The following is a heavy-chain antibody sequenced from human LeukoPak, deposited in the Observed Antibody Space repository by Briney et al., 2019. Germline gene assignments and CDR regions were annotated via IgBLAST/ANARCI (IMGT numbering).Heavy chain of an antibody. CDR1: GGSFSGYY. D-gene: IGHD6-19*01. V-gene: IGHV4-34*01. CDR3: ARDPYSSGWFVNGFDY. Sequence: SETLSLTCAVYGGSFSGYYWSWIRQPPGKGLEWIGEINHSGSTNYNPSLKSRVTISVDTSKNQFSLKLSSVTAADTAVYYCARDPYSSGWFVNGFDYWGQGTLVTVSS. J-gene: IGHJ4*02. CDR2: INHSGST.